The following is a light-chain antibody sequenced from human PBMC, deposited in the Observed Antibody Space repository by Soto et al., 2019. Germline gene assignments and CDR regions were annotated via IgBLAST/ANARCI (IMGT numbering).Light chain of an antibody. J-gene: IGKJ1*01. CDR2: GAS. V-gene: IGKV3-15*01. Sequence: SLSLATLSVKQGERVTFSCRASQGVSRKLAWYQHKPGQAPRLLISGASTGATGIPARFSGSGSGTDFTLTISSLQPEDFATYFCQPSYSTPPWTSGQGTNVDI. CDR3: QPSYSTPPWT. CDR1: QGVSRK.